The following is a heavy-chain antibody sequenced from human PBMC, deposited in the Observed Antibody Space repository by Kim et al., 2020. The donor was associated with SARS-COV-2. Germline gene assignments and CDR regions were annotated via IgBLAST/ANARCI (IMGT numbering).Heavy chain of an antibody. CDR2: ISYDGSNK. J-gene: IGHJ4*02. CDR1: GFTFSSYG. CDR3: AKASRYNWNVGDY. D-gene: IGHD1-20*01. Sequence: GGSLRLSCAASGFTFSSYGMHWVRQAPGKGLEWVAVISYDGSNKYYADSVKGRFTISRDNSKNTLYLQMNSLRAEDTAVYYCAKASRYNWNVGDYWGQGTLVTVSS. V-gene: IGHV3-30*18.